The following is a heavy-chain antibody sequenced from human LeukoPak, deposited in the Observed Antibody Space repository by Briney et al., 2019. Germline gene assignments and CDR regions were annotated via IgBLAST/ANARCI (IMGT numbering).Heavy chain of an antibody. V-gene: IGHV3-23*01. CDR2: ISGSGDST. Sequence: GGSLRLSCAAYGFTFSNYGMSWVRQAPGKGLEWVSGISGSGDSTYYADSVKGRFTISRDNSKNTLYLQMNSLRAEDTAVYYCARRSGIAVAGAFDYWGQGTLVTVSS. CDR1: GFTFSNYG. D-gene: IGHD6-19*01. J-gene: IGHJ4*02. CDR3: ARRSGIAVAGAFDY.